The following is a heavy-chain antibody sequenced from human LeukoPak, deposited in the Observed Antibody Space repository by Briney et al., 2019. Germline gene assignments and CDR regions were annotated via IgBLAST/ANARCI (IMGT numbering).Heavy chain of an antibody. J-gene: IGHJ4*02. D-gene: IGHD3-22*01. CDR3: AKDPGTTYYYDSSGYFRGDH. CDR2: ISGSGGST. CDR1: GFTFNSYA. Sequence: GGSLRLSCAASGFTFNSYAMSWVRQAPGKGLEWVSAISGSGGSTYYADSVKGRFTISRDNSKNTLYLQMNSLRAEDTAVYYCAKDPGTTYYYDSSGYFRGDHWGQGTLVTVSS. V-gene: IGHV3-23*01.